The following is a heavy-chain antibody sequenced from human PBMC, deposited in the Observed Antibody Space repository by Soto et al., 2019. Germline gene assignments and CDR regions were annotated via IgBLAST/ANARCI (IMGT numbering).Heavy chain of an antibody. CDR2: ISASGEKP. V-gene: IGHV3-23*01. J-gene: IGHJ4*02. CDR1: GFAFSDYP. D-gene: IGHD6-19*01. Sequence: EVHLLESGGGVVQPGKSLKISCATSGFAFSDYPMTWARQPPGQGLEWVSGISASGEKPYYADSVKGRFTISRDNSKNTLSLQMNSLRVEDTGIYYCAKLEWLEFGGDYWGQGTLVTVSS. CDR3: AKLEWLEFGGDY.